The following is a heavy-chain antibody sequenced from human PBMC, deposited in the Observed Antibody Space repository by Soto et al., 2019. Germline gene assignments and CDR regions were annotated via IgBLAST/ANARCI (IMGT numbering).Heavy chain of an antibody. CDR3: ARERVPKTGRGWLDP. Sequence: QVQLVQSGAEVKKPGSSVKVSCKASGDSFSNFAISWVRQAPGQGPEWMGGIMPILGTADNAQKFQDRITITADESTSTAHMELSSLRSEDTAMYYCARERVPKTGRGWLDPWGQGTLVIVSA. V-gene: IGHV1-69*01. CDR1: GDSFSNFA. D-gene: IGHD1-1*01. J-gene: IGHJ5*02. CDR2: IMPILGTA.